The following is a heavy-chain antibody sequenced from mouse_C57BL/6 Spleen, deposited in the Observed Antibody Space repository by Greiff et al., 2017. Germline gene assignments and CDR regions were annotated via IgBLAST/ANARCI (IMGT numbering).Heavy chain of an antibody. J-gene: IGHJ3*01. CDR2: INPGSGGT. Sequence: QVQLKQSGAELVRPGTSVKVSCKASGYAFTNYLIEWVKQRPGQGLEWIGVINPGSGGTNYNEKFKGKATLTADKSSSTAYMQLSSLTSEDSAVYFCARPVYYDYDGGFAYWGQGTLVTVSA. CDR1: GYAFTNYL. D-gene: IGHD2-4*01. CDR3: ARPVYYDYDGGFAY. V-gene: IGHV1-54*01.